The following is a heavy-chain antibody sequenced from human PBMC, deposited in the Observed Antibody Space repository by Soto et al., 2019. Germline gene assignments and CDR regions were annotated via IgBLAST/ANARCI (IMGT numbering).Heavy chain of an antibody. V-gene: IGHV1-69*06. CDR2: IIPIFGTA. CDR1: GGTFSSYA. CDR3: ARRRGDGPYLNDYFDY. Sequence: ASVKVSCKASGGTFSSYAISWVRQAPGQGLEWMGGIIPIFGTANYAQKFQGRVTITADKSTSTAYMELSSLRSEDTAVYYCARRRGDGPYLNDYFDYWGQGTLVTVSS. D-gene: IGHD3-16*01. J-gene: IGHJ4*02.